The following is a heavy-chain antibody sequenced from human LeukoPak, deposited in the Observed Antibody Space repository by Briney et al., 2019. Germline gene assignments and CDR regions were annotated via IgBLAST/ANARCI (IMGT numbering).Heavy chain of an antibody. CDR2: INHSGST. Sequence: SETLSLTCAVYGGPFSGYYWSWIRQPPGKGLEWIGEINHSGSTNYNPSLKSRVTISVDTSKNQFSLKLSSVTAADTAVYYCARGNGVIDYWGQGTLVTVSS. J-gene: IGHJ4*02. V-gene: IGHV4-34*01. CDR3: ARGNGVIDY. D-gene: IGHD3-16*02. CDR1: GGPFSGYY.